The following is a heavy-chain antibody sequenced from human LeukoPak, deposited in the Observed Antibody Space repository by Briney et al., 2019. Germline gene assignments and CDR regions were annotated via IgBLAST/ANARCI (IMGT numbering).Heavy chain of an antibody. D-gene: IGHD3-22*01. V-gene: IGHV3-33*06. CDR2: IWYDGSNK. CDR1: GFTFSSYG. Sequence: GGSLRLSCAASGFTFSSYGMHWVRQAPGKGLEWVAVIWYDGSNKYYADSVKGRFTISRDNSKNTLYLQMNSLRAEDTAVYYCAKGSYYDSSGSFYFDYWGQGTLVTVSS. J-gene: IGHJ4*02. CDR3: AKGSYYDSSGSFYFDY.